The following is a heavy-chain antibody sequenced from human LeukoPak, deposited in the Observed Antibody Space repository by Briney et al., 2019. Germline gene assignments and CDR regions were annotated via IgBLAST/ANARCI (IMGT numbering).Heavy chain of an antibody. J-gene: IGHJ4*02. CDR1: GFTFSTYS. CDR2: IGVGGGRK. Sequence: GGSLRLSCVASGFTFSTYSLNWVRQAPGKGLEWVSYIGVGGGRKFYADSVKGRFTVSRDGAKNSMYLEMSGLKAEDTAVYFCARDANDYASPPDYWGQGTLVTVSS. D-gene: IGHD3-16*01. V-gene: IGHV3-48*01. CDR3: ARDANDYASPPDY.